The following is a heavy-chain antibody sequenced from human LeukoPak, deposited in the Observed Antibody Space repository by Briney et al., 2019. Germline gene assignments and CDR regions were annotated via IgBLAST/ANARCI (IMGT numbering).Heavy chain of an antibody. J-gene: IGHJ4*02. D-gene: IGHD3-10*01. CDR1: GGSISSSSYY. Sequence: PSETLSLTCTVSGGSISSSSYYWGWIRQPPGKGLEWIGRIYTSGSTSYNPSLKSRVTISVDTSKNQFSLKLSSVTAADTAVYYCARVDGSDSIWGQGTLVTVSS. V-gene: IGHV4-61*02. CDR2: IYTSGST. CDR3: ARVDGSDSI.